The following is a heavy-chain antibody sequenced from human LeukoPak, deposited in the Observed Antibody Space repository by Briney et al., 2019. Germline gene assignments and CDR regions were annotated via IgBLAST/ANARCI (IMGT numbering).Heavy chain of an antibody. Sequence: GASVKVSCKASGYTFIGYYMYWVRQAPGQGLEWMGWISPDTGDTSYAQNFQGRVSLTRDTSTSTASMDLTGLRSTDTAVYYCARILRGKGGFDYWGQGTLVTVSS. J-gene: IGHJ4*02. D-gene: IGHD3-16*01. CDR2: ISPDTGDT. V-gene: IGHV1-2*02. CDR1: GYTFIGYY. CDR3: ARILRGKGGFDY.